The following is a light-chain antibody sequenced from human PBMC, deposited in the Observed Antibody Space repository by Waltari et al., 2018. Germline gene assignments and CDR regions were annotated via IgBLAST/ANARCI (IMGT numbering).Light chain of an antibody. V-gene: IGKV1-12*02. CDR2: AAS. J-gene: IGKJ4*01. CDR1: QGINKW. CDR3: QQANSLPFT. Sequence: DIQTTQSPSSVPASIGDRVTIPCRASQGINKWLVWYQQKPGKAPNVLIYAASILQSGVPSRFSGSGFGTDFTLTISSLQPEDFATYFCQQANSLPFTFGGGTKVEIK.